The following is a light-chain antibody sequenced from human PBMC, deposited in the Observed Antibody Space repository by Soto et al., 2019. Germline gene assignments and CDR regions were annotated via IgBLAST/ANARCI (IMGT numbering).Light chain of an antibody. CDR1: KIGSYN. CDR3: QQYKNWPPLT. J-gene: IGKJ4*01. CDR2: GAF. Sequence: EIVMTQSPATLSVSPGETATLSCRASKIGSYNLAWYQQKPGQGPRLLIYGAFTRATGIPARFSGSGSGTEFTLTISSRQSEDFAVYYCQQYKNWPPLTFGGGTKVEIK. V-gene: IGKV3-15*01.